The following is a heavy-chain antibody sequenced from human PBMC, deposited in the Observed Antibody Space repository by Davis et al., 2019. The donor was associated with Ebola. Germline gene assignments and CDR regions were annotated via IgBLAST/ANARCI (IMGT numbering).Heavy chain of an antibody. J-gene: IGHJ3*02. D-gene: IGHD3-22*01. CDR3: ARGGSSGYYDAFDI. Sequence: GESLKISCAASGFTFSSYEMNWVRQAPGKGLEWVSYISSSGSTIYYADSVKGRFTISRDNAKSSLYLQMNSLRAEDTAVYYCARGGSSGYYDAFDIWGQGTMVTVSS. V-gene: IGHV3-48*03. CDR2: ISSSGSTI. CDR1: GFTFSSYE.